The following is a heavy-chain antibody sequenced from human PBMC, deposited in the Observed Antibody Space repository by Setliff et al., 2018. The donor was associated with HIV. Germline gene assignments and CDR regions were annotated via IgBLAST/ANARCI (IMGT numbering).Heavy chain of an antibody. D-gene: IGHD4-17*01. CDR3: AKGAGFYGDYTFDH. V-gene: IGHV4-59*11. CDR2: IYSTGST. CDR1: GPSINIHY. Sequence: SETLSLTCTVSGPSINIHYWSWIRQSPGKAFEWIGYIYSTGSTNYNPSLQSRVTISMVASRNQFSLKGTSVTAADTAVYYCAKGAGFYGDYTFDHWGQGRQVTVSS. J-gene: IGHJ4*02.